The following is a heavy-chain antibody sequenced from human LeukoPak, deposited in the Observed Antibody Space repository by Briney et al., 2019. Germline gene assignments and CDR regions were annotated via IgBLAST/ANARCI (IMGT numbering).Heavy chain of an antibody. V-gene: IGHV4-4*07. CDR1: GYSISSYY. D-gene: IGHD3-10*01. J-gene: IGHJ4*02. Sequence: PSETLSLTCTASGYSISSYYWNWIRQPAGKGLEWIGRIYASGYTEYNPSLQTRVTMSVDTSKNEFSLKVDTVTAADTAVYFCARNHIVTGTYFDSWGQGILVTVSS. CDR2: IYASGYT. CDR3: ARNHIVTGTYFDS.